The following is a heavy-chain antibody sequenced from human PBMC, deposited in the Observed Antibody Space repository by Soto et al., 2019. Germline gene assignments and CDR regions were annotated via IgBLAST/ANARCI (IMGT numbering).Heavy chain of an antibody. V-gene: IGHV4-4*07. CDR3: VRDGTKTLRDWFDP. J-gene: IGHJ5*02. CDR2: IYATGTT. Sequence: SETLSLTCTVSGDSISGFYWSWIRKSAGKGLEWIGRIYATGTTDYNPSLKSRVMMSVDTSKKQFSLKLRSVTAADTAVYYCVRDGTKTLRDWFDPWGQGISVTVSS. CDR1: GDSISGFY. D-gene: IGHD1-1*01.